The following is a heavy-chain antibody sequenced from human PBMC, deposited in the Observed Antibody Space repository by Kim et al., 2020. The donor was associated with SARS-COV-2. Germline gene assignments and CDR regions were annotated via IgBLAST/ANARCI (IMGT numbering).Heavy chain of an antibody. D-gene: IGHD3-9*01. J-gene: IGHJ4*02. CDR2: ISAYNGNT. CDR3: ARSYYDILTGYVGNFDY. V-gene: IGHV1-18*01. Sequence: ASVKVSCKASGYTFTSYGISWVRQAPGQGLEWMGWISAYNGNTNYAQKLQGRVTMTTDTSTSTAYMELRSLRSDDTAVYYCARSYYDILTGYVGNFDYWGQGTLVTVSS. CDR1: GYTFTSYG.